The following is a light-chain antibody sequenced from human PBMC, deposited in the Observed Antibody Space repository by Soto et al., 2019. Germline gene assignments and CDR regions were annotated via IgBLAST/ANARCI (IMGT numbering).Light chain of an antibody. CDR2: GAS. CDR3: QQYGSSPG. J-gene: IGKJ4*02. V-gene: IGKV3-20*01. Sequence: EIVLTQSPGTLSLSPGERATLSCRASQSVSSSYLAWYQQKPGQAPRLLIYGASSRATGIPDRFSGSGSGTDFTLTISRLEPEDFAGYNCQQYGSSPGFGGGTKVEIK. CDR1: QSVSSSY.